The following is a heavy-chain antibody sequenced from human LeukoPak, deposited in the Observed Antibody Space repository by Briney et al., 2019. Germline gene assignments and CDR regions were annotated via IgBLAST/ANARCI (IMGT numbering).Heavy chain of an antibody. V-gene: IGHV3-7*01. D-gene: IGHD2-2*01. CDR3: SGRDSSRSPRAY. CDR1: GLTFTDFW. CDR2: IKPDGSEK. Sequence: GGSPRLSCAASGLTFTDFWMNWVRQAPGRGPEWVANIKPDGSEKYYVDSVKGRFAISRDNAKNEVYLEMNSLRAEDTGVYYCSGRDSSRSPRAYWGQGTLVSVSS. J-gene: IGHJ4*02.